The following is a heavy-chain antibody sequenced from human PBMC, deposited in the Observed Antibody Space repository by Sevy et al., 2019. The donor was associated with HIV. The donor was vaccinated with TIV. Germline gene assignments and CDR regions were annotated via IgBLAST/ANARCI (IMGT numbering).Heavy chain of an antibody. Sequence: GRSLRLSCAASGFTFSAYSMNWVRQAPGKGLEWVSYISSSSGTIYYADSVKGQFTISRDNAKSSLYLQMNGLRAEDTAVYNCARAGGDCYSKNECWFVSWGQGTLVTVSS. CDR2: ISSSSGTI. V-gene: IGHV3-48*01. J-gene: IGHJ5*01. CDR1: GFTFSAYS. CDR3: ARAGGDCYSKNECWFVS. D-gene: IGHD2-21*01.